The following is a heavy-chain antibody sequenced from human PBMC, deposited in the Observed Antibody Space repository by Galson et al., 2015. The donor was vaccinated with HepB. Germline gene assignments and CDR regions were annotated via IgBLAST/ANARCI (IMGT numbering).Heavy chain of an antibody. V-gene: IGHV3-21*01. D-gene: IGHD5-12*01. Sequence: SLRLSCAASGFTFSSYSMNWVRQAPGKGLEWVSSISSSSSYIYYADSVKGRFTISRDNAKNSLYLQMNSLRAEDTAVYYCARRRYSGYDLHRPAQLDDAFDIWGQGTMVTVSS. CDR1: GFTFSSYS. CDR3: ARRRYSGYDLHRPAQLDDAFDI. CDR2: ISSSSSYI. J-gene: IGHJ3*02.